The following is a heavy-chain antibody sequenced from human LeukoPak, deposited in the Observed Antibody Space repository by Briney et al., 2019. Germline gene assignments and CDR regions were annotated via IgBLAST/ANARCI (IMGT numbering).Heavy chain of an antibody. J-gene: IGHJ4*02. D-gene: IGHD4-23*01. V-gene: IGHV1-2*02. Sequence: ASVKVSCKASGYTFTGYYMHWVRQAPGQGLEWMGWINPNSGGTNYAQKFQGRVTMTRDTSISTAYMELSRLRSDDTAVYYCARDSNGWTVVTPGHFDYWGQGTLVTVSS. CDR2: INPNSGGT. CDR1: GYTFTGYY. CDR3: ARDSNGWTVVTPGHFDY.